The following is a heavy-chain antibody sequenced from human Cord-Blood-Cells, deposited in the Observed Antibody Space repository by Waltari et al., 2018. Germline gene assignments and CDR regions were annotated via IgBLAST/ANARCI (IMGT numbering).Heavy chain of an antibody. Sequence: QVQLQQWGAGLLKPSETLSLTCAVYGGSFSGYYWSWIRQPPGQGLEWIGEINHSGSPNYHPSLNSRVTISVDTSKNQFSLKLSSVTAADTAVYYCARGKGFGRRYFDLWGRGTLVTVSS. V-gene: IGHV4-34*01. CDR2: INHSGSP. D-gene: IGHD2-15*01. J-gene: IGHJ2*01. CDR3: ARGKGFGRRYFDL. CDR1: GGSFSGYY.